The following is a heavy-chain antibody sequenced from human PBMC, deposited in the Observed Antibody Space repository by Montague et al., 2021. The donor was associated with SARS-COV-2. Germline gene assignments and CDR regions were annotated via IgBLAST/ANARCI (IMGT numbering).Heavy chain of an antibody. Sequence: SETLSLTCAVSGSSVSDTDHYWGWVRRPPGKGLEWLGTTVQSGNSFSNPSLKSRLSIFVHASMNEVSLSLASVTAADTAIYYCVRGPLTRGVFDEWGQGAQVTVSS. D-gene: IGHD3-10*01. V-gene: IGHV4-39*01. CDR2: TVQSGNS. CDR1: GSSVSDTDHY. J-gene: IGHJ4*02. CDR3: VRGPLTRGVFDE.